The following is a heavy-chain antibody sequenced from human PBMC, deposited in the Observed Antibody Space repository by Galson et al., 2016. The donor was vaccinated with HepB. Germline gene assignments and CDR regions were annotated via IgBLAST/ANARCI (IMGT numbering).Heavy chain of an antibody. Sequence: SATLSLTCSVSGGSISRSSDYWGWIRQPPGKGLEWIGTIYYSGSTYYNPSLNSRVTISVDTSKNQFSLKVSSVTAADTAVYYCARAVWLPLSGMDVWGQGTTVTFSS. V-gene: IGHV4-39*07. D-gene: IGHD3-10*01. CDR1: GGSISRSSDY. J-gene: IGHJ6*02. CDR3: ARAVWLPLSGMDV. CDR2: IYYSGST.